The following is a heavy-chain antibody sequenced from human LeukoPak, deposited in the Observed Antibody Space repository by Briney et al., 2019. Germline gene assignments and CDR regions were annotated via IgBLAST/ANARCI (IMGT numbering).Heavy chain of an antibody. CDR2: IKQDGSEK. CDR3: ARDHEYSSGWYWDY. V-gene: IGHV3-7*01. J-gene: IGHJ4*02. Sequence: GGSLRLSCVASGFTFSSYWMSWVRQAPGKGLEWVANIKQDGSEKYYVDSVKGRFTISRDNAKNSLYLQMNSLRAEDTAVYYCARDHEYSSGWYWDYWGQGTLVTVSS. D-gene: IGHD6-19*01. CDR1: GFTFSSYW.